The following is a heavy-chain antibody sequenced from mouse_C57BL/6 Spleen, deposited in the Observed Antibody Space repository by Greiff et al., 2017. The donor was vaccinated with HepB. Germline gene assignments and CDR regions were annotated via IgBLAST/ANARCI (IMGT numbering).Heavy chain of an antibody. CDR1: GYTFTSYW. CDR3: ATLYYSNPLDY. Sequence: QVHVKQPGAELVRPGSSVKLSCKASGYTFTSYWMDWVKQRPGQGLEWIGNIYPSDSETHYNQKFKDKATLTVDKSSSTAYMQLSSLTSEDSAVYYCATLYYSNPLDYWGQGTTLTVSS. D-gene: IGHD2-5*01. CDR2: IYPSDSET. J-gene: IGHJ2*01. V-gene: IGHV1-61*01.